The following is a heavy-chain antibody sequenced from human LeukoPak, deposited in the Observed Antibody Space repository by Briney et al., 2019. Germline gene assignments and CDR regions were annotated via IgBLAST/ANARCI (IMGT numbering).Heavy chain of an antibody. V-gene: IGHV1-18*01. CDR1: GYTVFSYG. J-gene: IGHJ4*02. CDR3: ARDRIGVAGTAPEY. CDR2: ISGYNGVT. Sequence: ASVKVSCKASGYTVFSYGISWGRQGPGQGLEWMGWISGYNGVTNYAQKLQGRVAMTTDTSTTTVYMELRSLRSDDTAVYYCARDRIGVAGTAPEYWGQGTLVTVSS. D-gene: IGHD6-19*01.